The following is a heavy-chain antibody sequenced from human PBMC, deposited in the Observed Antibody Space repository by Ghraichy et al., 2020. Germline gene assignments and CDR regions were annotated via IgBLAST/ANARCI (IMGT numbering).Heavy chain of an antibody. CDR3: AKIFSGYGHFDY. CDR1: GFTFSSYA. D-gene: IGHD5-12*01. Sequence: GESLNISCAASGFTFSSYAMSWVRQAPGKGLEWVSAISGSGGSTYYADSVKGRFTISRDNSKNTLYLQMNSLRAEDTAVYYCAKIFSGYGHFDYWGQGTLVTVSS. V-gene: IGHV3-23*01. CDR2: ISGSGGST. J-gene: IGHJ4*02.